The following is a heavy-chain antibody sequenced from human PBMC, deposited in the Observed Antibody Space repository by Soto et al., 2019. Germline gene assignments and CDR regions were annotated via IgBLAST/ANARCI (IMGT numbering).Heavy chain of an antibody. CDR1: WERFSTSVAP. D-gene: IGHD1-7*01. V-gene: IGHV6-1*01. CDR2: TLYRSSKWYN. CDR3: ARDPATTLNYPHGLDV. Sequence: SQALSPTCALSWERFSTSVAPGSWSSQSPSRGLHGLGRTLYRSSKWYNEYAVSVKSRMTINTDTSKNQFSLQLNSVPPQDTAVYYCARDPATTLNYPHGLDVWRQGSAVPV. J-gene: IGHJ6*02.